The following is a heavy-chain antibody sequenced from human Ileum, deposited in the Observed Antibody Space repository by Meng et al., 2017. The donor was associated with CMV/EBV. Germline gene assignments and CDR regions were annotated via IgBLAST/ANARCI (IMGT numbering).Heavy chain of an antibody. CDR3: AREGSSSWYGYADC. V-gene: IGHV3-30*04. D-gene: IGHD6-13*01. Sequence: SGFSFSSYAVHWVRQTPGKGLDWVGVMSYDGNNQYYADSVKDRFTISRDKSKNIVYLQTNSLRPEDTAVYYCAREGSSSWYGYADCWGQGTLVTVSS. J-gene: IGHJ4*02. CDR1: GFSFSSYA. CDR2: MSYDGNNQ.